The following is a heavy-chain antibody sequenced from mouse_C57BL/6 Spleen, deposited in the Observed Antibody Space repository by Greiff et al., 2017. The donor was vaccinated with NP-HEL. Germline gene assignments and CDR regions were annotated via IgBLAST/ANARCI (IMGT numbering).Heavy chain of an antibody. D-gene: IGHD1-1*01. CDR3: ARSDGSDY. CDR2: INPNNGGT. CDR1: GYTFTDYY. Sequence: EVKLQESGPELVKPGASVKISCKASGYTFTDYYMNWVKQSHGKSLEWIGDINPNNGGTSYNQKFKGKATLTVDKSSSTAYMELRSLTSEDSAVYYCARSDGSDYWGQGTTLTVSS. V-gene: IGHV1-26*01. J-gene: IGHJ2*01.